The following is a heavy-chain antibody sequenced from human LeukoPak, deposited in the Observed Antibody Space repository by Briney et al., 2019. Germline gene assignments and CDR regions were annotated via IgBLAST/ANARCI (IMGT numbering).Heavy chain of an antibody. CDR3: ARNLPAADY. D-gene: IGHD2-2*01. CDR2: INGDETSR. Sequence: AGGSLRLSCTASGFTFRDYWMHWIRQTPREGLVWVSRINGDETSRAYADSVEGRFTISRDNAKNSLYLQMNSLRAEDTAVYYCARNLPAADYWGQGTLVTVSS. V-gene: IGHV3-74*01. J-gene: IGHJ4*02. CDR1: GFTFRDYW.